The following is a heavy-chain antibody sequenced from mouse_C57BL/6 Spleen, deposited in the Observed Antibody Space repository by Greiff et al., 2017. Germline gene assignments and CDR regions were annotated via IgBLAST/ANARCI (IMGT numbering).Heavy chain of an antibody. CDR2: IDPETGGT. D-gene: IGHD6-1*01. CDR1: GYTFTDYE. CDR3: TGGGLPSFAY. J-gene: IGHJ3*01. Sequence: VQLQQSGAELVRPGASVTLSCKASGYTFTDYEMHWVKQTPVHGLEWIGAIDPETGGTAYNQKFKGKAILTADKSSSTAYMELRSLTSEDSAVXYGTGGGLPSFAYWAKGLWSLSLQ. V-gene: IGHV1-15*01.